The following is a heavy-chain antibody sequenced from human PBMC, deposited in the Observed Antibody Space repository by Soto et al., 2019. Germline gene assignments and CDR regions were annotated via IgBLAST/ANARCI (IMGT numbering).Heavy chain of an antibody. Sequence: GGSLRLSCAASGFTFSIYAMSWVRQAPGKGLEWVSTIGGSGGDTTYADFVRGRFTVSRDNSRNTLYLQMNSLRAEDTAIYYCAKDAPGSGWLSDYWGRGTLVTVSS. CDR3: AKDAPGSGWLSDY. CDR2: IGGSGGDT. CDR1: GFTFSIYA. V-gene: IGHV3-23*01. D-gene: IGHD3-22*01. J-gene: IGHJ4*02.